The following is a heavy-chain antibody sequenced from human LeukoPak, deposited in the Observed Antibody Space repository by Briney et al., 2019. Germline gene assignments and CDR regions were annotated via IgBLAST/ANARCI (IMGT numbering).Heavy chain of an antibody. V-gene: IGHV3-48*01. J-gene: IGHJ3*02. D-gene: IGHD6-13*01. CDR3: ARERLQFGIADDAFDI. Sequence: RPGGSLRLSCAASGFTFSSYSMNWVRQAPGKGLEWVSYISSSSSTIYYADSVKGRFTISRDNAKNSLYLQMNSLRAEDTAVYYCARERLQFGIADDAFDIWGQGTMVTVSS. CDR2: ISSSSSTI. CDR1: GFTFSSYS.